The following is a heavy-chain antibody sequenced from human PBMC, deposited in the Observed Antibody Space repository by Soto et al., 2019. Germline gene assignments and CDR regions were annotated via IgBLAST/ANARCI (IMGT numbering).Heavy chain of an antibody. V-gene: IGHV3-7*01. CDR2: IKQDGSEK. CDR1: GFTFRSYW. D-gene: IGHD3-22*01. J-gene: IGHJ4*02. CDR3: ASNYYDSSGAIDY. Sequence: LRLSCAASGFTFRSYWVTWVRQAPGKGLEWLANIKQDGSEKYYVDSVKGRFTISRDNSRNSLYLQMNSLRAEDTAVYYCASNYYDSSGAIDYWGQGTLVTVSS.